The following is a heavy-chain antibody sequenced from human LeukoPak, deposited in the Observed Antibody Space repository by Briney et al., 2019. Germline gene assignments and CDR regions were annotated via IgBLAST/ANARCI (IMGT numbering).Heavy chain of an antibody. V-gene: IGHV4-39*07. D-gene: IGHD2-21*02. J-gene: IGHJ5*02. CDR2: INHSGST. Sequence: PSETLSLTCTVSGSSISTSNYYWGWIRQPPGKGLEWIGEINHSGSTNYNPSLKSRVTISVDTSKNQFSLKLSSVTAADTAVYYCARRFSIPYQKPALTEFDPWGQGTLVTVSS. CDR3: ARRFSIPYQKPALTEFDP. CDR1: GSSISTSNYY.